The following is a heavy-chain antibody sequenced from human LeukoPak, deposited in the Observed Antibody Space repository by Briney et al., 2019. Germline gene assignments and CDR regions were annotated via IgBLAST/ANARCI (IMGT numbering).Heavy chain of an antibody. CDR1: GLSISSYS. V-gene: IGHV3-21*04. CDR3: ARSGDSSGYYRTNYFDY. CDR2: ISSSSRYI. D-gene: IGHD3-22*01. J-gene: IGHJ4*02. Sequence: GGSLRLSCTASGLSISSYSLNWVRQAPGKGLEWVSSISSSSRYIYYADSVKGRFTISRDNAKNSLYLQMNSLRAEDTALYYCARSGDSSGYYRTNYFDYWGQGTLVTVSS.